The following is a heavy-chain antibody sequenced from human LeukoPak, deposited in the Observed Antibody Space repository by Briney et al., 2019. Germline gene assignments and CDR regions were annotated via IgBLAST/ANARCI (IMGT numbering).Heavy chain of an antibody. CDR2: ISGSGGST. CDR3: ARDLHSSGWYWFDP. J-gene: IGHJ5*02. D-gene: IGHD6-19*01. V-gene: IGHV3-23*01. CDR1: GFTFSSYA. Sequence: GGSLRLSCAASGFTFSSYAMSWVRQAPGKGLEWVSAISGSGGSTYYADSVKGRFTISRDNSKNTLYLQMNSLRAEDTAVYYCARDLHSSGWYWFDPWGQGTLVTVSS.